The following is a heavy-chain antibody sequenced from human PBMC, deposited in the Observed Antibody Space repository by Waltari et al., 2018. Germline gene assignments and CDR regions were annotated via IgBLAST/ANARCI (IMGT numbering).Heavy chain of an antibody. V-gene: IGHV3-23*04. D-gene: IGHD3-10*01. CDR2: ISGSGGST. J-gene: IGHJ3*02. Sequence: EVQLVESGGGLVQPGGSLRLSCAASGFTFSSYAMSWVRQAPGKGLEWVSAISGSGGSTYYADSVKGRFTISRDKSKKTLYLQMNSLRAEDTAVYYCAKAELTARGDHDAFDIWGQGTMVTVSS. CDR1: GFTFSSYA. CDR3: AKAELTARGDHDAFDI.